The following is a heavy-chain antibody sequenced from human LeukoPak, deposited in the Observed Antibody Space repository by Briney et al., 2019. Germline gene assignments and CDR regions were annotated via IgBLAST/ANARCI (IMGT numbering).Heavy chain of an antibody. Sequence: GGSLRLSCAASGFTFSTYAMSWVRQAPGKGLDWVSAVSGSGSSTYYADSVKGRFTISRDNSKTTLYLQMNSLRAEDTAVYYCAKDGRGSSSWANDYWGQGTLVTVSS. CDR3: AKDGRGSSSWANDY. V-gene: IGHV3-23*01. J-gene: IGHJ4*02. CDR1: GFTFSTYA. D-gene: IGHD6-13*01. CDR2: VSGSGSST.